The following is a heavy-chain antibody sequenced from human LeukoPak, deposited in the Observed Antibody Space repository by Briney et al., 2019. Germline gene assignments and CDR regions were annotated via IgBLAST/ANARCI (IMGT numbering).Heavy chain of an antibody. Sequence: GGSLRLSCVVSGFPFSNNPMNWVRQAPGKGLEWVSYISTAITTTYYAESVKGRFTIPRDNAKNSLYLQMNSLRVEDTAVYYCARDGGKGYEIDYWGQGTLVTVSS. V-gene: IGHV3-48*01. J-gene: IGHJ4*02. CDR2: ISTAITTT. CDR3: ARDGGKGYEIDY. D-gene: IGHD2-2*01. CDR1: GFPFSNNP.